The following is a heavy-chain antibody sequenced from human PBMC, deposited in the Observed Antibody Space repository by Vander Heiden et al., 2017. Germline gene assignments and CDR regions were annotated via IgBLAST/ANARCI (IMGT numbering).Heavy chain of an antibody. Sequence: QVQLVESGGGVVQPGRSLRLSCAASGFTFSSYGMHWVRQARGKGLEWVAVISYDGSNKYYADSVKGRFTISRDNSKNTLYLQMNSLRAEDTAVYYCAKGGQQPDYWGQGTRGTVAS. J-gene: IGHJ4*02. CDR2: ISYDGSNK. CDR1: GFTFSSYG. D-gene: IGHD6-13*01. CDR3: AKGGQQPDY. V-gene: IGHV3-30*18.